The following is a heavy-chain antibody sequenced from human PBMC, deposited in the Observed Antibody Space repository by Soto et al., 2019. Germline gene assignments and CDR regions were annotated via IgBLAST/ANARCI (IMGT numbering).Heavy chain of an antibody. Sequence: KSSETLALTCAVSGYSISSGYYWAWIRQPPGQGLEWFGSISHSGSTYYNPSLKSRVIISVHTSKNQFSLDLTSVTAADTAIYYCARVHISGHGVDYWGQGTLVTVSS. V-gene: IGHV4-38-2*01. D-gene: IGHD5-12*01. CDR2: ISHSGST. J-gene: IGHJ4*02. CDR1: GYSISSGYY. CDR3: ARVHISGHGVDY.